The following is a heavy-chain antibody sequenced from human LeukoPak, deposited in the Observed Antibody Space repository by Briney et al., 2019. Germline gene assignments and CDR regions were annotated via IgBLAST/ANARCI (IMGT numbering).Heavy chain of an antibody. CDR2: VTRDGNEE. V-gene: IGHV3-7*03. CDR1: GFTFNRYW. CDR3: VRDDGNRTGSTYFDAFDI. D-gene: IGHD3-9*01. J-gene: IGHJ3*02. Sequence: GGSLRLSCVASGFTFNRYWMIWVRQAPGKGLEWVANVTRDGNEEHYVDSVEGRFTISRDNAKNSLYLQMNTLRNEDTAVYYCVRDDGNRTGSTYFDAFDIWGRGTLVTVSS.